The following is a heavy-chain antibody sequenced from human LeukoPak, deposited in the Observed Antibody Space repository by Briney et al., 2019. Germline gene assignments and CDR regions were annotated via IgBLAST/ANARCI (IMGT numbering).Heavy chain of an antibody. CDR2: IYSTGST. Sequence: KPSETLSLTCTVSGGSISSYYWSWIRQPAGKGLEWIGRIYSTGSTNYNPSLKSRVTMSVDTSMNQFSLRLRSVTAADTAVYYCARQIASAGTAGFDFWGQGALVTVSS. J-gene: IGHJ4*02. CDR1: GGSISSYY. D-gene: IGHD6-13*01. V-gene: IGHV4-4*07. CDR3: ARQIASAGTAGFDF.